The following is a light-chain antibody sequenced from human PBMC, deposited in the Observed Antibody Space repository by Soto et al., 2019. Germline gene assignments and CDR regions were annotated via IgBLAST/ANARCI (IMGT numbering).Light chain of an antibody. Sequence: QSVLTQPPSVSGAPGQGVTISCTGSNSNIGAGYDAQWYQQVPGTAPKLLIYANANRPSGVPERFSGSRSGTSASLAITGLQAEDEADYYCQSYDSSLSSSVFGGGTKLTVL. V-gene: IGLV1-40*01. CDR1: NSNIGAGYD. CDR3: QSYDSSLSSSV. CDR2: ANA. J-gene: IGLJ2*01.